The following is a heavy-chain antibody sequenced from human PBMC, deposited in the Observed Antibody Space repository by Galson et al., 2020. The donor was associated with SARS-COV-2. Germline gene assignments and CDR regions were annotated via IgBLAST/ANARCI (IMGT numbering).Heavy chain of an antibody. V-gene: IGHV3-30*02. CDR3: AKLPVPYYYESRVYSPSDY. D-gene: IGHD3-22*01. Sequence: GGSLRLSCVASGFIFSDLGMHWVRQAPGKGLEWVAVIWYDGRNEYYADSVKGRFTISRDNSKNTLYLQMNNLRAEDTAVYYCAKLPVPYYYESRVYSPSDYWGQGTLVTVSS. J-gene: IGHJ4*02. CDR2: IWYDGRNE. CDR1: GFIFSDLG.